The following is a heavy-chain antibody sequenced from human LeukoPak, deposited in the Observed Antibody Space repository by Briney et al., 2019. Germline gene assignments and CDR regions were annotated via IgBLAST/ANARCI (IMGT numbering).Heavy chain of an antibody. D-gene: IGHD2-2*01. CDR2: ISGSGGST. Sequence: GGSLRLSCAASGFTFSSCATSWVRQAPGKGLEWVSAISGSGGSTYYADSVKGRFTISRDNSKNTVSLQMNSLRVEDTAVYYCTRDHITSWQIDFWGQGTMVTVSS. V-gene: IGHV3-23*01. J-gene: IGHJ4*02. CDR1: GFTFSSCA. CDR3: TRDHITSWQIDF.